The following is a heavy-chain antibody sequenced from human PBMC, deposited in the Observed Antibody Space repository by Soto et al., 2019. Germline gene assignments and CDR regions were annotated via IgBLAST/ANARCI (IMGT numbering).Heavy chain of an antibody. Sequence: QVQLVESGGGVVQPGRSLRLSCAASGFSFSNFAIHWVRQAPGKELEWVAVISYDGNNKYYADSVKGRFTISRDNSKNTLYLQMNSLSAEDTAVYYCARSGSGYSYGHFDYWGQGTLVTVSS. D-gene: IGHD5-18*01. J-gene: IGHJ4*02. CDR3: ARSGSGYSYGHFDY. V-gene: IGHV3-30-3*01. CDR1: GFSFSNFA. CDR2: ISYDGNNK.